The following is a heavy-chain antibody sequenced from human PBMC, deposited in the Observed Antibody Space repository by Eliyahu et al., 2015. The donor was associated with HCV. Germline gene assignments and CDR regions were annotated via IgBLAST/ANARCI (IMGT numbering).Heavy chain of an antibody. V-gene: IGHV3-15*01. J-gene: IGHJ6*02. CDR2: IKSKTDGGTT. Sequence: EVQLVESGGGLVKPGGSLRLSCAASGFTFSKAWLSWVRQAPGKGLGWIGRIKSKTDGGTTDYAAPVKGRFTISRDDSKSTLYLQMNSLKTEDTAVYYCTTGAPGGFDYDLLDVWGQGTTVTVSS. CDR3: TTGAPGGFDYDLLDV. D-gene: IGHD4-17*01. CDR1: GFTFSKAW.